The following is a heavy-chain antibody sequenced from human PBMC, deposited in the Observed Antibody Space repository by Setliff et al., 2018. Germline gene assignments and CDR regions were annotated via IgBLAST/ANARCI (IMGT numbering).Heavy chain of an antibody. CDR2: IGSSTSTI. Sequence: LRLSCAASGFTVSSYNMNWVRQAPGKGLEWVSYIGSSTSTIYYADSVKGRFTISRDNAKNSLYLQMSSLRAEDTAMYYCARGHTIGALLRHFDCWGQGTLVTVSS. J-gene: IGHJ4*02. D-gene: IGHD1-1*01. CDR3: ARGHTIGALLRHFDC. CDR1: GFTVSSYN. V-gene: IGHV3-48*01.